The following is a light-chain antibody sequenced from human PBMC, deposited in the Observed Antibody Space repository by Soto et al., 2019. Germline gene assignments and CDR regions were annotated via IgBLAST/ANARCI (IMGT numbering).Light chain of an antibody. V-gene: IGKV3D-15*01. CDR1: ERLSSVY. CDR2: GAS. CDR3: QQYNNWPRT. Sequence: EIVLTHSPGTLSLSPGEIATLSCRASERLSSVYLAWYQQRPGQPPRLLIYGASNRATGIPDRFSGSGSGTEFTLTISSLQSEDFAVYYCQQYNNWPRTFGQGTKVDIK. J-gene: IGKJ1*01.